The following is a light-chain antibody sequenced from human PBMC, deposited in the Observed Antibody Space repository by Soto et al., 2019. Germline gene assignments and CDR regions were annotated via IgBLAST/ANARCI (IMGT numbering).Light chain of an antibody. J-gene: IGKJ5*01. CDR1: QSVSSNY. CDR2: DSS. CDR3: HQYGSSPIT. Sequence: VVMTQSPATLSLSPGETATLSCRASQSVSSNYLGWYQQKPGQAPRLLIYDSSSRASGIPDRFSGSGSGTDFTLTISRLEPEDFGVYYCHQYGSSPITFGHGTRLEIK. V-gene: IGKV3-20*01.